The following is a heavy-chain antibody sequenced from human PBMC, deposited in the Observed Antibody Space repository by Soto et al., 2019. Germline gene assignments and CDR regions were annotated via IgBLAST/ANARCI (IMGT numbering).Heavy chain of an antibody. V-gene: IGHV1-69*13. CDR3: ARGTVTTGGEERFGGYYYYYYGMDV. CDR2: IIPIFGTA. Sequence: SVKVSCKASGGTFSMYAISCVRQAPVQGRDWMGGIIPIFGTANYAQKFQGRVTITADESTSTAYMELSSLRSEDTAVYYCARGTVTTGGEERFGGYYYYYYGMDVWGQGTTVTVS. D-gene: IGHD4-17*01. J-gene: IGHJ6*02. CDR1: GGTFSMYA.